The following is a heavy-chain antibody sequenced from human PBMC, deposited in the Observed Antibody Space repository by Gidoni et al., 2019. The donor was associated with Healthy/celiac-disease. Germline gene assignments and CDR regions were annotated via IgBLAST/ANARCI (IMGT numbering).Heavy chain of an antibody. Sequence: QVQLQQWGEGLLKPSETLSLTCAVYGGSFSGYYWSWIRQPPGKGLEWIGEINHSGSTNYNPALKSRVTISVDTSNNEFSLKLSSVTAADTAVYYCAREGNCSGGSCYSRLFDYWGQGTLVTVSS. CDR3: AREGNCSGGSCYSRLFDY. CDR2: INHSGST. V-gene: IGHV4-34*01. D-gene: IGHD2-15*01. CDR1: GGSFSGYY. J-gene: IGHJ4*02.